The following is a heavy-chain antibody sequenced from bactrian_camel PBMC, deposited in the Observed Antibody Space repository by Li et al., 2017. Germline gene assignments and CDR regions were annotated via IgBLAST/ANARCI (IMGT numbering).Heavy chain of an antibody. CDR3: TKALGSSQATSTTAV. D-gene: IGHD3*01. CDR1: RSTFSNYA. Sequence: QLVESGGGLVQPGGSLRLSCAASRSTFSNYAMNWVRQAPGKGLEWISNIYTSAQNAYYADSVKGRFAISRDNAKNTLYLQLNSLKTVDTAMYYCTKALGSSQATSTTAVRGQGTQVTVS. CDR2: IYTSAQNA. J-gene: IGHJ4*01. V-gene: IGHV3S29*01.